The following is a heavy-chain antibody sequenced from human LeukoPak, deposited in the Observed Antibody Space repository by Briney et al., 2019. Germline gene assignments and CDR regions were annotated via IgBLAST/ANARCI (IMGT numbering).Heavy chain of an antibody. CDR2: INPNSGGT. D-gene: IGHD1-1*01. V-gene: IGHV1-2*02. CDR1: GYTFTSYY. Sequence: GASVKVSCKASGYTFTSYYMHWVRQAPGQGLEWMGWINPNSGGTNYAQKFQGRVTMTRDTSISTAYMELSRLRSDDTAVYYCARDLRTGLKSRRFDPWGQGTLVTVSS. J-gene: IGHJ5*02. CDR3: ARDLRTGLKSRRFDP.